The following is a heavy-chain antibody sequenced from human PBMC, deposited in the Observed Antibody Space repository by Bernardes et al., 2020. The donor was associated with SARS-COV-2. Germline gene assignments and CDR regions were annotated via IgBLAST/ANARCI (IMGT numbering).Heavy chain of an antibody. D-gene: IGHD6-19*01. CDR1: GGSFSGSY. J-gene: IGHJ6*02. CDR3: ARGTAAGTDGMDV. V-gene: IGHV4-34*01. Sequence: SEPLSLTCAVYGGSFSGSYWSWIRQPPGQGLEWIGEISHSGSTTYNPSLKSRVTISVDTSKNQFSLNLNSVTAADTAVYYCARGTAAGTDGMDVWGQGTTVTVSS. CDR2: ISHSGST.